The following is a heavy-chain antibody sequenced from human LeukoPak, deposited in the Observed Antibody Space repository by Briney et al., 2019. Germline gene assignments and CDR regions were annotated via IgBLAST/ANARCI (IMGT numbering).Heavy chain of an antibody. CDR2: IYYSGST. CDR1: GGSISSGDYY. J-gene: IGHJ4*02. D-gene: IGHD2-15*01. V-gene: IGHV4-30-4*01. CDR3: ASVPLGYCSGGSCHGFDY. Sequence: SETLSLTCTVSGGSISSGDYYWSWIRQPPGKGLEWIGYIYYSGSTYYNPSLKSRVTISVDTSKNQFSLKLSSVTAADTAVYYCASVPLGYCSGGSCHGFDYWGQGTLVTVSS.